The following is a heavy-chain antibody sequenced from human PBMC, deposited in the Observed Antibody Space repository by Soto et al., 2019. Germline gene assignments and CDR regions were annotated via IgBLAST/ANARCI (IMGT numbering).Heavy chain of an antibody. J-gene: IGHJ4*02. CDR1: GFTFDDYT. V-gene: IGHV3-43*01. CDR2: ISWDSGST. D-gene: IGHD3-9*01. CDR3: AKDIGPTRYFDWLPDY. Sequence: GGSLRLSCAASGFTFDDYTMHWVRQAPGKGLKWVSLISWDSGSTYYADSVKGRFTISRDNSKNSLYLQMNSLRTEDTALYYCAKDIGPTRYFDWLPDYWGLGTLVTVSS.